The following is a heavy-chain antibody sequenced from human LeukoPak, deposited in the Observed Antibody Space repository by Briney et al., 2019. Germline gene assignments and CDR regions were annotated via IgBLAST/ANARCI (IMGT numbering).Heavy chain of an antibody. CDR2: IRYDGSNK. CDR3: AKDGSTVIVGVFDY. CDR1: GFTFSSYG. D-gene: IGHD4-17*01. V-gene: IGHV3-30*02. J-gene: IGHJ4*02. Sequence: GGSLRLSCAASGFTFSSYGMHWVRQAPGKGLEWVAFIRYDGSNKYYADSVKGRFTISRDNSKNTLYLQMNSLRAEDTAVYYCAKDGSTVIVGVFDYWGQGTLVTVSS.